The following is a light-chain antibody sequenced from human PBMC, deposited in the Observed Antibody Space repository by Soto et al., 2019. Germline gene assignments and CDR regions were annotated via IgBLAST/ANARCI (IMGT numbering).Light chain of an antibody. CDR1: QSVSSSY. J-gene: IGKJ3*01. V-gene: IGKV3-20*01. Sequence: IVFTQSPSTLSLSPGERAPLSCRASQSVSSSYLAWYQQKPGQAPRLLIYGASSRATGIPDRFSGSGSGTDFTLTISRLEPEDFAVYYCQQYGSSPFTFGPGTKVDI. CDR3: QQYGSSPFT. CDR2: GAS.